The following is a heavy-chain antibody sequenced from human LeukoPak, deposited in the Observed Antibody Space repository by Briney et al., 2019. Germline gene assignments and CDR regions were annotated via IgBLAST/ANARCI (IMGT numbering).Heavy chain of an antibody. Sequence: GGSLRLSCVDSGFTFRNYWMHWVRQPPGKGLVWVSSINSDGTSTNYADSVKGRFNISRDNAKSTLYLQMNSLRGEDTAVYYCARVNERFGDYNWFDPWGQGTLVTVSS. CDR2: INSDGTST. V-gene: IGHV3-74*01. D-gene: IGHD3-10*01. CDR1: GFTFRNYW. J-gene: IGHJ5*02. CDR3: ARVNERFGDYNWFDP.